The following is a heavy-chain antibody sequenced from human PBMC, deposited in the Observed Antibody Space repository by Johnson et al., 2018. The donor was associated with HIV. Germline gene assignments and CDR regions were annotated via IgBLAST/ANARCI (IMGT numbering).Heavy chain of an antibody. CDR3: VRDTYYYDRSCYLTRPRAFDV. V-gene: IGHV3-20*04. CDR2: INWNGATP. Sequence: VQLVESGGGVARPGGSLRLSCEASGFSFDEYDMSWVRQAPGKGLEWVSGINWNGATPGSADSVKGRFTISRDNAKNFLYLQINSLRGEDTALYYCVRDTYYYDRSCYLTRPRAFDVWGQGTMFTVSS. J-gene: IGHJ3*01. CDR1: GFSFDEYD. D-gene: IGHD3-22*01.